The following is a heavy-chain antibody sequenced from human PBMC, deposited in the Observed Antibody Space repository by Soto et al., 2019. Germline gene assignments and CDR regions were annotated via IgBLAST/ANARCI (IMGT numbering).Heavy chain of an antibody. CDR2: IYYSGST. CDR3: ARDERRGYDSSGFYS. V-gene: IGHV4-31*03. Sequence: SETLSLPCTVSGGSIRSRGYYWSWIRQHPGKGLEWIGYIYYSGSTYYNPSLKSRVTISVDTSKNQFSLKLSSVTAADTAISYCARDERRGYDSSGFYSWGQGTLVTVTS. D-gene: IGHD3-22*01. J-gene: IGHJ4*02. CDR1: GGSIRSRGYY.